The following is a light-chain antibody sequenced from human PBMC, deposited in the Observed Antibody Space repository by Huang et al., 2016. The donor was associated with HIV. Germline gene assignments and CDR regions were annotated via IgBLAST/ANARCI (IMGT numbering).Light chain of an antibody. Sequence: EVVMTQSSATLSVSPGERAALSCRASQTVDSDLAWYQQKPGQAPRLLIYGASNRAPGIPARFSGSGSGTEFTLTISGLQSEDFAVYYCQQYKNWPRTFGPGTTVDIK. CDR3: QQYKNWPRT. CDR2: GAS. CDR1: QTVDSD. V-gene: IGKV3-15*01. J-gene: IGKJ3*01.